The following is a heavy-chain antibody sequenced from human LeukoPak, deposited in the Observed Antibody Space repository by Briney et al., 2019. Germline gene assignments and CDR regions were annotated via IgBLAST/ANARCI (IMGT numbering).Heavy chain of an antibody. D-gene: IGHD3-3*01. Sequence: GGSLRLSCAASGFTFSSYWMSWVRQAPGKGLEWVANIKQDGSEKYYVDSVKGRFTISRDNAKNSLYLQMNSLRAEDTAVYYCARSSLVTYYDFWSGYSGHYYFDYWGQGTLVTVSS. J-gene: IGHJ4*02. CDR3: ARSSLVTYYDFWSGYSGHYYFDY. CDR2: IKQDGSEK. CDR1: GFTFSSYW. V-gene: IGHV3-7*01.